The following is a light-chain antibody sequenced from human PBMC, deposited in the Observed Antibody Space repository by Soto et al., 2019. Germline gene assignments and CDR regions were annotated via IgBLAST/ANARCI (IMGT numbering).Light chain of an antibody. CDR2: GAS. V-gene: IGKV3-20*01. Sequence: EIVLTQSPGTLSLSPGERATLSCRASQSVSSSYLAWYQQKPGQAPRLLIYGASSRATGIPDRFSGSGSGTDFTITISTLEPEDIAVYSCQQYGSSPLTFGGGTKVEIK. CDR1: QSVSSSY. CDR3: QQYGSSPLT. J-gene: IGKJ4*01.